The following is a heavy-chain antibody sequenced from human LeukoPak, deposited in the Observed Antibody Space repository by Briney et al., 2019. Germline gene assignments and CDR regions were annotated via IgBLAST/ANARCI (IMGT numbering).Heavy chain of an antibody. CDR1: GFAMSSYG. V-gene: IGHV3-20*04. CDR3: ARDYSSQYDFDY. Sequence: GGSLRLSCAASGFAMSSYGMPWVRQAPGKGLEWISGINWNGGSTGYADSVKGRFTNSRDNAKNSLYLQMNSLRAEDTALYYCARDYSSQYDFDYWGQGTLVTVSS. J-gene: IGHJ4*02. D-gene: IGHD6-13*01. CDR2: INWNGGST.